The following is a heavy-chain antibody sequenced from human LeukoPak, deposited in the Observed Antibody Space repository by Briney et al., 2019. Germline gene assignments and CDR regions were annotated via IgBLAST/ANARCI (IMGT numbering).Heavy chain of an antibody. CDR2: IYSGGST. Sequence: PGGSLRLSCAASGFTVSSNYMSWVRQAPGKGLEWVSVIYSGGSTYYADSVKGRFTISRDNAKNSLYLQMNSLRDEDTAEYYCARARASGRSGFDYWGQGTLVTVSS. J-gene: IGHJ4*02. D-gene: IGHD2-15*01. V-gene: IGHV3-53*01. CDR3: ARARASGRSGFDY. CDR1: GFTVSSNY.